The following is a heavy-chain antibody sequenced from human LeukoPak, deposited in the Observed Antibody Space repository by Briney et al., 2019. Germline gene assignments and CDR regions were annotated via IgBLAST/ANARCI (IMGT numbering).Heavy chain of an antibody. V-gene: IGHV3-64*01. J-gene: IGHJ6*03. CDR2: ISSNGGST. CDR3: ARDGDSGYYYYYYYMDV. Sequence: GGSLRLSCAASGFTFSSYAMHWVRQAPGKGLEYVSAISSNGGSTYYANSVKGRFTISRDNSKNTLYLQMGSLRAEDMAVYYCARDGDSGYYYYYYYMDVWGKGTTVTVSS. CDR1: GFTFSSYA. D-gene: IGHD5-12*01.